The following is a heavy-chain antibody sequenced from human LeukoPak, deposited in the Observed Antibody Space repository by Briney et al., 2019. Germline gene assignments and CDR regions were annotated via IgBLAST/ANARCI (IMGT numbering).Heavy chain of an antibody. J-gene: IGHJ4*02. CDR1: GGSFSSYY. D-gene: IGHD6-6*01. Sequence: PSETLSLTCTVSGGSFSSYYWTWIRQPAGKGLEWIGRIYSSGSTNYNPSLRSRVTISVDKSKNQFSLNLTSVTAADTGVYHCAREYSSTSGRHFDYWGQAILVTVPS. CDR3: AREYSSTSGRHFDY. V-gene: IGHV4-4*07. CDR2: IYSSGST.